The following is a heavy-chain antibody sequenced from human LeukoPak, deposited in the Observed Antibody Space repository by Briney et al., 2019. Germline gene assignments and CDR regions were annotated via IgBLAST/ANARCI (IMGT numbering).Heavy chain of an antibody. CDR3: ARDSDDILTGYYTPYNWFDP. V-gene: IGHV1-18*01. D-gene: IGHD3-9*01. Sequence: ASVKVSCKASGYTFTSYGIIWVRQAPGQGLEWMGWISAYNGNTNYAQKLQGRVTMTTDTSTSTAYMELRSLRSDDTAVYYCARDSDDILTGYYTPYNWFDPWGQGTLVTVSS. CDR2: ISAYNGNT. J-gene: IGHJ5*02. CDR1: GYTFTSYG.